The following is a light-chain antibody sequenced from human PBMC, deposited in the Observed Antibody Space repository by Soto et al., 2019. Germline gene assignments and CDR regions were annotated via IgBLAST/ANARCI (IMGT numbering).Light chain of an antibody. V-gene: IGKV2D-29*01. J-gene: IGKJ4*01. CDR1: QSLLHTDGKDH. CDR3: MQSTYLPLT. Sequence: VLSQTPLSLSVTPGQPASIPCRSNQSLLHTDGKDHLYWFLQKPGQPPQLLIYEVSNRFSGVTERFSGSGSGTDFTLKFSRLEAEDVGVYYCMQSTYLPLTFGGGTKVEIK. CDR2: EVS.